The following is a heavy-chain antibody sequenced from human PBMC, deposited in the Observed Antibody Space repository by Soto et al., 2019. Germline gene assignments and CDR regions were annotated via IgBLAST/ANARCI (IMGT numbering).Heavy chain of an antibody. CDR2: IYSGGST. J-gene: IGHJ4*02. CDR1: GGSITTYY. D-gene: IGHD3-10*01. Sequence: QVQLQEWGPGLVKPSETLSLTCTVSGGSITTYYWSWIRQPAGKGVEWIGRIYSGGSTNYNPSLRSRVTVSVDMSKNQFSLKLSSVTAPDTAVYYCARGPGGFGESSLDYWGQGTLVTVSS. CDR3: ARGPGGFGESSLDY. V-gene: IGHV4-4*07.